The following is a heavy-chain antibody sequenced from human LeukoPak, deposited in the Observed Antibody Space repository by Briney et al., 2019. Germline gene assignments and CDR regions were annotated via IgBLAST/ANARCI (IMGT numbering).Heavy chain of an antibody. CDR2: MNPNSGNT. D-gene: IGHD3-3*01. V-gene: IGHV1-8*03. CDR3: ARGIVVYDFWSGYMANDAFDI. J-gene: IGHJ3*02. Sequence: ASVKASCKASGYTFTSYDINWVRQATGQGLEWMGWMNPNSGNTGYAQKFQGRVTITRNTSISTAYMELSSLRSEDTAVYYCARGIVVYDFWSGYMANDAFDIWGQGTMVTVSS. CDR1: GYTFTSYD.